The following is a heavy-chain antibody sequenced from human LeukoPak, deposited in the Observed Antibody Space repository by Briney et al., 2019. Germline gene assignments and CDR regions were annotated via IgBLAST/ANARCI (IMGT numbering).Heavy chain of an antibody. CDR1: GGSVSSGSYY. CDR2: IYYSGST. CDR3: ASSEWIQLWSPPYFDY. V-gene: IGHV4-61*01. Sequence: SETLSLTCTVSGGSVSSGSYYWSWIRQPPGKGLEWIGYIYYSGSTNYNPSLKSRVTISVDTSKNQFSLKLSSVTAADTAVYYCASSEWIQLWSPPYFDYWGQGTLVTVSS. J-gene: IGHJ4*02. D-gene: IGHD5-18*01.